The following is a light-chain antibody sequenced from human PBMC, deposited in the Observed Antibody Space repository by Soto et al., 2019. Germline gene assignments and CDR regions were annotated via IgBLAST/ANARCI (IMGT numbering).Light chain of an antibody. CDR1: QGISVY. CDR2: EAS. CDR3: QNYNSAPYI. V-gene: IGKV1-27*01. J-gene: IGKJ2*01. Sequence: DIQMTQSPSSLSESVGDSVTITCRASQGISVYVAWYQQKPGKVPELLIYEASTLQSGVPSRFRGSGSGTYFTLTISSLQPEDVATYYCQNYNSAPYIFGQGTKLEIK.